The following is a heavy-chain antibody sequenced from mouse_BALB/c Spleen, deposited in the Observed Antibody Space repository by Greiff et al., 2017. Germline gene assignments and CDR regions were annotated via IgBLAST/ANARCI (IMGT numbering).Heavy chain of an antibody. D-gene: IGHD2-12*01. CDR2: INPSNGRT. CDR3: ARFENDGYWYFDV. Sequence: QVQLQQPGAELVKPGASVKLSCKASGYTFTSYWMHWVKQRPGQGLEWIGEINPSNGRTNYNEKFKSKATLTVDKSSSTAYMQLSSLTSEDSAVYYCARFENDGYWYFDVWGAGTTVTVSS. J-gene: IGHJ1*01. CDR1: GYTFTSYW. V-gene: IGHV1S81*02.